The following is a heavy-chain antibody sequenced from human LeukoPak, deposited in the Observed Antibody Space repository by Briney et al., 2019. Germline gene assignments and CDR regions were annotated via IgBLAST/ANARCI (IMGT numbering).Heavy chain of an antibody. Sequence: GGSLRLSCAASGFTFSSYSMNWVRQAPGKGLEWVSSISSSSSYIYYADSVKGRFTISRDNAKNSLYLQMNSLRAEDTAVYYCARDWGYYDSSGYYNYWGQGTLVTVSS. V-gene: IGHV3-21*01. CDR2: ISSSSSYI. CDR3: ARDWGYYDSSGYYNY. D-gene: IGHD3-22*01. J-gene: IGHJ4*02. CDR1: GFTFSSYS.